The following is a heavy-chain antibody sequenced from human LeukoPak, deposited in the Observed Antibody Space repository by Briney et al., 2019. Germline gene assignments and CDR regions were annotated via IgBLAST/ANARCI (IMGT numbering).Heavy chain of an antibody. CDR1: GFTFSNYA. Sequence: PGGSLRLSCAASGFTFSNYAMHWVRQAPGKGLEYVSAISSNGDSPYYANSVKGRFTISRDNSKNTLYLQMGSLRAEDTAVYYCASRYCSTTACYQFDYWGQGTLVTVSS. CDR2: ISSNGDSP. J-gene: IGHJ4*02. V-gene: IGHV3-64*01. CDR3: ASRYCSTTACYQFDY. D-gene: IGHD2-2*01.